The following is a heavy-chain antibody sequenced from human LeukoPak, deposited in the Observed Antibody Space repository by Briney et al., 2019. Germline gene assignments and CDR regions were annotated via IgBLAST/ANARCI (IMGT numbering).Heavy chain of an antibody. CDR1: GGYMSSYY. CDR3: AVYDFWRPDAFDI. Sequence: AETLSLTCTVSGGYMSSYYGLWIGQPPGKGLEWIGYIYYSGSTNYNPSLKSRVTISVDTSKNQFSVRLSSVTAADTAVYYCAVYDFWRPDAFDIWGQGTMVIVSS. D-gene: IGHD3-3*01. CDR2: IYYSGST. V-gene: IGHV4-59*13. J-gene: IGHJ3*02.